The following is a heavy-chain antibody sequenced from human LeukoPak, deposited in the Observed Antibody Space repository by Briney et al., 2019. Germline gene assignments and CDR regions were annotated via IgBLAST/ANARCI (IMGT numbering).Heavy chain of an antibody. V-gene: IGHV1-18*01. CDR1: GYTFTSYG. D-gene: IGHD3-22*01. Sequence: GASVKVSCKASGYTFTSYGISWVRQAPGQGLEWMGLISAYNGNTNYAQKLQGRVTMTTDTSTSTAYMELRSLRSDDTAVYYCARVAYDSSGSYFDYWGQGTLVTVSS. CDR3: ARVAYDSSGSYFDY. CDR2: ISAYNGNT. J-gene: IGHJ4*02.